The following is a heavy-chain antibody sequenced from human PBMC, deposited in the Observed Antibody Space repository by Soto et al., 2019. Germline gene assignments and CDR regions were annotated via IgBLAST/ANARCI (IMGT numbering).Heavy chain of an antibody. CDR3: AREIFGVIVTGGRDAFDI. V-gene: IGHV1-69*01. CDR1: GVTFSTYA. J-gene: IGHJ3*02. CDR2: IIPIFGTA. Sequence: SSVEVSCKASGVTFSTYAISWVRQAPGQGLEWMGGIIPIFGTAKYAQKFQGRVTITADESTSTAYMELSSLRSEDTDVYYCAREIFGVIVTGGRDAFDIWGQRTMATV. D-gene: IGHD3-3*01.